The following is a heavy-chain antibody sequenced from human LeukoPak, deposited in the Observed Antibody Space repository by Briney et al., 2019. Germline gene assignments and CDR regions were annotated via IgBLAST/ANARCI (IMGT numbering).Heavy chain of an antibody. CDR1: GFTFSSYA. D-gene: IGHD2-2*01. CDR3: AKGPDIVVVPAAMPVIYYYGMDV. J-gene: IGHJ6*02. CDR2: ISGSGGST. V-gene: IGHV3-23*01. Sequence: GGSLRLSCAASGFTFSSYAMSWVRQAPGKGLEWVSAISGSGGSTYYADSVKGRFTISRDNSKNTLYLQMNSLRVEDTAVYYCAKGPDIVVVPAAMPVIYYYGMDVWGQGTTVTVSS.